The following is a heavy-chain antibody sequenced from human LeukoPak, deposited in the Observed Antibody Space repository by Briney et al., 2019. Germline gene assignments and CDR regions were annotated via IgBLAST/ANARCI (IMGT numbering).Heavy chain of an antibody. J-gene: IGHJ4*02. Sequence: PSETLSVTCVFYGGSLSGYYWSWIRQPPGKGREWIGEINHSGSTNYNPSLKRRVPISVHTSKNQFSLKLSSVTAADTAVYYCARGRNRYGSGSYYNYPLDYWVQGTLVTVSA. D-gene: IGHD3-10*01. CDR2: INHSGST. CDR3: ARGRNRYGSGSYYNYPLDY. CDR1: GGSLSGYY. V-gene: IGHV4-34*01.